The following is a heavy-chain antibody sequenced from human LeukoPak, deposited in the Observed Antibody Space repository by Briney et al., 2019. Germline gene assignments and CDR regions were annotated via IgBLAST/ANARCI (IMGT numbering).Heavy chain of an antibody. D-gene: IGHD2-2*01. CDR3: ARSGPAGYCSSTSCSHFDY. CDR1: GFTFSSYA. V-gene: IGHV3-30-3*01. Sequence: PGGSLRLSCAASGFTFSSYAMHWVRQAPGKGLEWVAVISYDGSNKYYADSVKGRFTISRDNSKNTLCLQMNSLRAEDTAVYYCARSGPAGYCSSTSCSHFDYWGQGTLVTVSS. J-gene: IGHJ4*02. CDR2: ISYDGSNK.